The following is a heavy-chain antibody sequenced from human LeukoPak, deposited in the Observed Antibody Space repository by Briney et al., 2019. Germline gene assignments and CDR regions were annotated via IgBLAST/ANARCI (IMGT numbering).Heavy chain of an antibody. CDR1: GYSFTSYW. V-gene: IGHV5-51*01. J-gene: IGHJ4*02. CDR2: IYPGDSDT. CDR3: ARAGTASFPGDQ. D-gene: IGHD6-13*01. Sequence: GDSLNISCKGSGYSFTSYWLGWVRQMPGKGLDWMGIIYPGDSDTRYSPSFQGQVTISADKSISTAYLQWSSLKASDTAMYSCARAGTASFPGDQWGQGTLVTVSS.